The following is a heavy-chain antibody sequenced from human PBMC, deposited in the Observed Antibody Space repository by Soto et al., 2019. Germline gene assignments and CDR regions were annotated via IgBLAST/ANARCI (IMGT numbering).Heavy chain of an antibody. Sequence: SGPTLVNPTQTLTLTCTFSGFSPSTSGMCVSWIRQPPGKALEWLARIDWDDDKYYSTSLKTRLTISKDTSKNQVVLTMTNMDPVDTATYYCARDSVALYYYYYGMDVWGQGTTVTVSS. D-gene: IGHD2-21*01. CDR3: ARDSVALYYYYYGMDV. CDR2: IDWDDDK. V-gene: IGHV2-70*11. J-gene: IGHJ6*02. CDR1: GFSPSTSGMC.